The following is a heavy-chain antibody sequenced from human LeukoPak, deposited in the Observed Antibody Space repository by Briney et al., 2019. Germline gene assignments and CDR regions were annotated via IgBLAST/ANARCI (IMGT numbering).Heavy chain of an antibody. V-gene: IGHV3-30*02. J-gene: IGHJ4*02. Sequence: GRSLRLSCAASGFTFSSYGMHWVRQVPGKGLEWVAFIRYDGSNKYYADSVKGRFTISRDNSKNTLYLQMNSLRAEDTAVYYCAKDAGIDWMVVPYYFDYWGQGTLVTVSS. CDR3: AKDAGIDWMVVPYYFDY. D-gene: IGHD1-1*01. CDR2: IRYDGSNK. CDR1: GFTFSSYG.